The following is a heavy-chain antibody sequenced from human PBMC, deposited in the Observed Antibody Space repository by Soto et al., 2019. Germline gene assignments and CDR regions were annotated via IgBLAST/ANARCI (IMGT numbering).Heavy chain of an antibody. CDR2: ISSSSSCI. CDR1: GFTFSSYS. CDR3: AKDIEMATITSRFY. Sequence: GSLRLSCAASGFTFSSYSMNWARQAPGKGLEWVSSISSSSSCIYYADSVKGRFTISRDNAKNSLYLQMNSLRADDTAVYHCAKDIEMATITSRFYWGQGTLVTVSS. D-gene: IGHD5-12*01. J-gene: IGHJ4*02. V-gene: IGHV3-21*01.